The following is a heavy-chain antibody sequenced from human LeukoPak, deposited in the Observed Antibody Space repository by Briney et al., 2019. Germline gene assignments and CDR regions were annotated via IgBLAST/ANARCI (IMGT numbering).Heavy chain of an antibody. CDR1: GFTFSSYW. J-gene: IGHJ5*02. V-gene: IGHV3-7*01. Sequence: PGGSLRLSCAASGFTFSSYWMSWVRQAPGKGLGWVANIKQDGGEKFYVDSVKGRFTISRDNAKNSLYLQMNSLRAEDTAVYYCARWEYYDRRWFDPWGQGTLVTVSS. D-gene: IGHD3-22*01. CDR3: ARWEYYDRRWFDP. CDR2: IKQDGGEK.